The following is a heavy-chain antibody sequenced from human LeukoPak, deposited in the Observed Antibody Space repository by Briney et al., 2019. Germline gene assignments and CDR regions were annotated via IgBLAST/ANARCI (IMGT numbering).Heavy chain of an antibody. J-gene: IGHJ5*02. CDR1: GGSISSSSYY. Sequence: SETLSLTCTVSGGSISSSSYYWGWIRQPPGKGLEWIGSIYYSGSTYYNPSLRSRVTISVDTSKNQFSLKLSSVTAADTAVYYCARGIGGVWFDPWGQGTLVTVSS. CDR2: IYYSGST. CDR3: ARGIGGVWFDP. D-gene: IGHD3-16*01. V-gene: IGHV4-39*07.